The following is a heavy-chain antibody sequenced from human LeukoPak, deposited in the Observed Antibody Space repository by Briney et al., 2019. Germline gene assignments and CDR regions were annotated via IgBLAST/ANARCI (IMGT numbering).Heavy chain of an antibody. CDR2: ISWDGSST. CDR1: GFTFDDYT. V-gene: IGHV3-43*01. J-gene: IGHJ4*02. D-gene: IGHD2-15*01. CDR3: AKDIGVGSCNGCLFDY. Sequence: GGSLRLSCAASGFTFDDYTMHWVRQTPGKGLEWVSLISWDGSSTYYADSMKGRFTISRDNSKNSLYLQMNSLRTEDTALYYCAKDIGVGSCNGCLFDYWGQGTLVTVSS.